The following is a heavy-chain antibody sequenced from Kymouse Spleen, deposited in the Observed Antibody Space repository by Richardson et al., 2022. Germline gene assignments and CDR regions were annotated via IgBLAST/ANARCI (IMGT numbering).Heavy chain of an antibody. D-gene: IGHD6-6*01. Sequence: QVQLVESGGGVVQPGRSLRLSCAASGFTFSSYGMHWVRQAPGKGLEWVAVIWYDGSNKYYADSVKGRFTISRDNSKNTLYLQMNSLRAEDTAVYYCARSPYSSSVDYWGQGTLVTVSS. CDR3: ARSPYSSSVDY. V-gene: IGHV3-33*01. J-gene: IGHJ4*02. CDR2: IWYDGSNK. CDR1: GFTFSSYG.